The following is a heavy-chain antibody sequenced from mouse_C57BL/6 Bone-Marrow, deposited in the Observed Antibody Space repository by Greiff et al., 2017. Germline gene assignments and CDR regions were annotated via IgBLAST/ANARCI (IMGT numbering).Heavy chain of an antibody. J-gene: IGHJ3*01. D-gene: IGHD2-4*01. CDR1: GFTFSDYG. V-gene: IGHV5-17*01. CDR3: ASRGDYGGFAY. Sequence: EVMLEESGGGLVKPGGSLKLSCAASGFTFSDYGMHWVRQAPEQGLEWVAYISSGSSTIYYADTVKGRFTMSRDNAKNTLFLQMTSLRSEDTAMYYCASRGDYGGFAYWGQGTLVTVSA. CDR2: ISSGSSTI.